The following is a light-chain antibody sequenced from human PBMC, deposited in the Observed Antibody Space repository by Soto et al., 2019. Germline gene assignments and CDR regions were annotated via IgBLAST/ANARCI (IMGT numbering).Light chain of an antibody. CDR2: EVS. CDR3: SSYTSNSPYV. V-gene: IGLV2-14*01. Sequence: QSVLTQPASVSGSPGQSITISCTGTSSDVGGYNYVSWYQQHPGKAPKLIIYEVSKRPSGVSNRFSGSKSGNTASLTISGLQAEDEADYYCSSYTSNSPYVFGTGTKLTVL. CDR1: SSDVGGYNY. J-gene: IGLJ1*01.